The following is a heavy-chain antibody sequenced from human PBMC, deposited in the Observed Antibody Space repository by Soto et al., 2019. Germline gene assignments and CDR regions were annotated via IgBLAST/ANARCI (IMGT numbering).Heavy chain of an antibody. J-gene: IGHJ4*02. Sequence: QVQLQQWGAGLLKPSETLSLTCAVYGGSFSGYYWSWIRQPPGKRLRWVGEINHSGSTNYNPSLKSRVTISVDQSKNQFSLKLSSVTAADTAVYYCARAITTPIIPNKRGIDYWGQGTQVTVSS. CDR2: INHSGST. CDR1: GGSFSGYY. V-gene: IGHV4-34*01. CDR3: ARAITTPIIPNKRGIDY. D-gene: IGHD3-10*01.